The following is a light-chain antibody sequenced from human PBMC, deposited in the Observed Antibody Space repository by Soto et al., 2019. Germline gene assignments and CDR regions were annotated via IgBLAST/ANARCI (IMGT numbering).Light chain of an antibody. Sequence: QSALTQPASVSGSPGQSITISCTGTSSDVGGYNYVSWYQQHPGKAPKLMISDVSNRPSGISNRFSGSKSGNTASLTISGLQAEDEADYYCSSYTSITTHVIFGGGTKVTVL. V-gene: IGLV2-14*01. CDR3: SSYTSITTHVI. CDR2: DVS. CDR1: SSDVGGYNY. J-gene: IGLJ2*01.